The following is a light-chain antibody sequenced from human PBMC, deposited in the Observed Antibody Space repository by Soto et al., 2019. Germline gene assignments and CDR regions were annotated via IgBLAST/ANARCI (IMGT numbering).Light chain of an antibody. CDR3: SSYTSSSIVV. Sequence: QSVLTQPASVSGSPGQSITISCTGASSDVGGYNYVSWYQQHPGKAPKLMIYDVSNRPSGVSNRFSGSKSGNTASLTISGLKAEDEAAYYCSSYTSSSIVVFGGGTKLTVL. CDR2: DVS. V-gene: IGLV2-14*01. J-gene: IGLJ2*01. CDR1: SSDVGGYNY.